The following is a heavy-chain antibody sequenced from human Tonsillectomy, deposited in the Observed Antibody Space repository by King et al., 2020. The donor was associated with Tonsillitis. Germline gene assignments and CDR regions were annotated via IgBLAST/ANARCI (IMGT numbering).Heavy chain of an antibody. Sequence: VQLVESGGGVVQPGRSLRLSCAASGFIFSNYAMHWVRQTPGKGREWVAVISYDGSKTYYADSVKGRFTISRDDSKNTLFLQMNSLRAEDTAVYFCAKDAVHFDYMWGTYHYWGQGILVTVSS. CDR3: AKDAVHFDYMWGTYHY. V-gene: IGHV3-30*04. J-gene: IGHJ4*02. CDR2: ISYDGSKT. CDR1: GFIFSNYA. D-gene: IGHD3-16*01.